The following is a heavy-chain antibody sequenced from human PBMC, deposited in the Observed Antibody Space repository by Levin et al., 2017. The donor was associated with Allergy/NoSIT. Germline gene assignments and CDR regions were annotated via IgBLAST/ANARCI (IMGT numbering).Heavy chain of an antibody. Sequence: GESLKISCLASGFTLSNSAMSWVRQAPGKGLEWVSGFSNTGSTHYGDSARGRFTISRDTSKNTLYLQMNSLRAEDTAVYYCAKDYDILTGYYRDMHVWGTGTTVTVSS. J-gene: IGHJ6*03. CDR1: GFTLSNSA. CDR2: FSNTGST. V-gene: IGHV3-23*05. CDR3: AKDYDILTGYYRDMHV. D-gene: IGHD3-9*01.